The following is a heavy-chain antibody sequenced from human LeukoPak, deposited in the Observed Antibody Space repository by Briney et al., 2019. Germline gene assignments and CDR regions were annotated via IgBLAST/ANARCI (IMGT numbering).Heavy chain of an antibody. CDR1: GYTFNKHG. Sequence: ASVKVSCKASGYTFNKHGITWVRQAPGQGLEXXXXXSAYNGDTKYGQKFQGRVTLLTDTSASTAYMELRSLRSDDTAVYYCARGPSNTSGWSPYFDYWGQGALVTVSS. CDR3: ARGPSNTSGWSPYFDY. CDR2: XSAYNGDT. D-gene: IGHD6-19*01. J-gene: IGHJ4*02. V-gene: IGHV1-18*04.